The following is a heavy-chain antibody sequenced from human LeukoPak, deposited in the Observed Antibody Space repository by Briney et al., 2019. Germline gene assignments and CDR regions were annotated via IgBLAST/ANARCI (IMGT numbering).Heavy chain of an antibody. D-gene: IGHD3-16*01. CDR3: ARSNALFGAHDAFDI. CDR2: INPNSGDT. CDR1: GYTFTAYY. J-gene: IGHJ3*02. V-gene: IGHV1-2*02. Sequence: GASVKVSCKASGYTFTAYYMHWVRQAPGQGLEWMGWINPNSGDTNYAQKFQGRVTIARDTSISTAYMELSRLRSDDTAVYYCARSNALFGAHDAFDIWGQGTMVTVSS.